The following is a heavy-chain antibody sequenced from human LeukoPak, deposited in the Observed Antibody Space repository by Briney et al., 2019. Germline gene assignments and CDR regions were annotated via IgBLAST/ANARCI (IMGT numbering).Heavy chain of an antibody. D-gene: IGHD6-13*01. J-gene: IGHJ4*02. Sequence: PSQTLSLTCAASGGSISSGGYSWSWIRQPPGKGLEWIGYIYHSGSTYYNPSLKSRVTISVDRPKNQFSLKLSSVTAADPAVYYCARLVAATGNFDYWRQGTLLTVPS. CDR2: IYHSGST. CDR3: ARLVAATGNFDY. CDR1: GGSISSGGYS. V-gene: IGHV4-30-2*01.